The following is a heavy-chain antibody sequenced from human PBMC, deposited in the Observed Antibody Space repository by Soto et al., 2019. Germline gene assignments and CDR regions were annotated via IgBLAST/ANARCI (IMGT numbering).Heavy chain of an antibody. D-gene: IGHD3-3*01. J-gene: IGHJ6*02. CDR3: ARGRYDFWSGYSNYGNYYYYGMDV. CDR1: GGTLSSYA. Sequence: GASVKVPCKASGGTLSSYAISWVRQAPGQGLEWMGGIIPIFGTANYAQEFQGRVTITADESTSTAYMELSSLRSEDTAVYYCARGRYDFWSGYSNYGNYYYYGMDVWGQGTTVTVSS. CDR2: IIPIFGTA. V-gene: IGHV1-69*13.